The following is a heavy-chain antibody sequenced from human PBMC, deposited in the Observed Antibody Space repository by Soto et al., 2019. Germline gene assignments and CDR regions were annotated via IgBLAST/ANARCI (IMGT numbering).Heavy chain of an antibody. CDR1: GFTFSSYE. CDR2: ISSSGSTI. D-gene: IGHD3-22*01. J-gene: IGHJ4*02. Sequence: EVQLVESGGGLVQPGGSLRLSCAASGFTFSSYEMNWVRQAPGKGLEWVSYISSSGSTIYYADSVKGRFTTSRDNAKNSLYLQMNSLRAEDTADYYCARAGYYDSSGSETFDYWGQGTLVTVSS. CDR3: ARAGYYDSSGSETFDY. V-gene: IGHV3-48*03.